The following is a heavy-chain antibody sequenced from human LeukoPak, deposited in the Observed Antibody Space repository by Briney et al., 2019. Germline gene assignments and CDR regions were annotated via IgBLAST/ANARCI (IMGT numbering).Heavy chain of an antibody. CDR3: ARDPPTYYYDSSGPSDAFDI. Sequence: SETLSLTCTVSGYSISSGYYWGWIRQPPGKGLEWIGSIYHSGSTYYNPSLKSRVTISVDTSKNQFSLKLSSVTAADTAVYYCARDPPTYYYDSSGPSDAFDIWGQGTMVTVSS. D-gene: IGHD3-22*01. J-gene: IGHJ3*02. V-gene: IGHV4-38-2*02. CDR2: IYHSGST. CDR1: GYSISSGYY.